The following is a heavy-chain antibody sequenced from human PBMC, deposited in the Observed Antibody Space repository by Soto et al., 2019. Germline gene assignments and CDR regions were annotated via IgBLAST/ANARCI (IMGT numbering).Heavy chain of an antibody. J-gene: IGHJ4*02. CDR2: ISNDGSYK. CDR1: GFTFSSYA. CDR3: AKDLYYYDSSLDDY. Sequence: QVHLAESGGGVVQPGRSLRLSCAGSGFTFSSYAMHWVRQAPGKGLEWVAVISNDGSYKYYADSLKGRFIISRDNSKNTLYLQMNNLRAEDTAVYYCAKDLYYYDSSLDDYWGQGTLVSVSS. D-gene: IGHD3-22*01. V-gene: IGHV3-30*18.